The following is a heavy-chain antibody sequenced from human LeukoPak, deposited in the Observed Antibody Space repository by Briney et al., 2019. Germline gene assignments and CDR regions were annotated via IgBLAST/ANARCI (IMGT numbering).Heavy chain of an antibody. CDR1: GYTFTSYY. Sequence: ASVKVSCKASGYTFTSYYMHWVRQAPGQGLEWMGIINPSGGSRSYAQKFQGRVTMTRDTSTSTVYMELSSLRSEDTAVYYCARDVHCSGGSCYYYGMDVWGKGTTVTVSS. D-gene: IGHD2-15*01. CDR3: ARDVHCSGGSCYYYGMDV. J-gene: IGHJ6*04. CDR2: INPSGGSR. V-gene: IGHV1-46*01.